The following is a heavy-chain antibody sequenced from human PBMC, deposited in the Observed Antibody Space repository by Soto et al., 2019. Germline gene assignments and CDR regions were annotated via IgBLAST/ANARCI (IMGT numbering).Heavy chain of an antibody. Sequence: EVQLLESGGGLVQPGGSLRLSCAASGFTFSNDAMNWVRQAPGKGPEWVSGISGSGDSTYYADSVKGRFTISRDNSKNTLYLQMNSLRAEDAAVYYCAKAVAGGAFDIWGQGTMVTVSS. D-gene: IGHD3-16*01. CDR1: GFTFSNDA. CDR3: AKAVAGGAFDI. V-gene: IGHV3-23*01. CDR2: ISGSGDST. J-gene: IGHJ3*02.